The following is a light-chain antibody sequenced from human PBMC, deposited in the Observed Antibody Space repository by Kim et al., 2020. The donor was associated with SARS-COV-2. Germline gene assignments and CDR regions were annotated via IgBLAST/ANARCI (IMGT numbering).Light chain of an antibody. CDR3: QLRRNWPLT. CDR1: QRVASY. Sequence: LVPSESSAPSRQACQRVASYFAWYQQKPAQAPSLLIYGSSNRATCIPTRFSGIAAGTDFTLARRSREPHHFAVDYFQLRRNWPLTFGGGTKLHIK. CDR2: GSS. V-gene: IGKV3-11*01. J-gene: IGKJ4*01.